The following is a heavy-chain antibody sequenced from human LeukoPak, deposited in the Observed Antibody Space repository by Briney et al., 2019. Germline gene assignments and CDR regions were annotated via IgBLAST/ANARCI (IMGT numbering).Heavy chain of an antibody. Sequence: GGSLRLSCAASGFTFSNAWMSWVRQAPGKGLEWVANIKQDGSEKYYVDSVKGRFTISRDNTKNSLYLQMNSLRAEDTAVYYCARDKGLDFWSGYDYWGQGTLVTVSS. J-gene: IGHJ4*02. CDR3: ARDKGLDFWSGYDY. D-gene: IGHD3-3*01. CDR2: IKQDGSEK. V-gene: IGHV3-7*01. CDR1: GFTFSNAW.